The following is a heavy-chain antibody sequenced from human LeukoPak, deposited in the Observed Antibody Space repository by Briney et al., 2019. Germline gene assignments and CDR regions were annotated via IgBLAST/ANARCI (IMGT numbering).Heavy chain of an antibody. CDR2: IRSKANSYAT. Sequence: GGSLRLSCAASGFTFSGSAMHWVRQASGKGLEWVGRIRSKANSYATAYTASVKGRFTISRDDSKNTAYLQMNSLKTEDTAVYYCTRDIVVVVAKTYYYYYMDVWGKGTTVTVSS. CDR1: GFTFSGSA. J-gene: IGHJ6*03. V-gene: IGHV3-73*01. CDR3: TRDIVVVVAKTYYYYYMDV. D-gene: IGHD2-15*01.